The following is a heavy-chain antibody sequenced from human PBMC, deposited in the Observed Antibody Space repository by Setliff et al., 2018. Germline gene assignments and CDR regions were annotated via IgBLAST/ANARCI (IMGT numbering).Heavy chain of an antibody. CDR2: INPSSGRT. D-gene: IGHD3-22*01. Sequence: AASVKVSCKASGYTLTSHYMHWVRQAPGLGLEWMGTINPSSGRTSYAQKFQGRVTMTRDTSTSTVYMDMSSLRSEDTAVYYCARDVFPYHYEGAFDIWGQGTMVTVSS. J-gene: IGHJ3*02. CDR3: ARDVFPYHYEGAFDI. V-gene: IGHV1-46*01. CDR1: GYTLTSHY.